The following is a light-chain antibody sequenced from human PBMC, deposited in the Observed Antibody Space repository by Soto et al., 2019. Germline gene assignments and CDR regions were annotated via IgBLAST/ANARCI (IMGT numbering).Light chain of an antibody. CDR2: RNS. V-gene: IGLV1-47*01. CDR3: AAWDDSLTGPL. Sequence: VLTQPPSASGTPGQRVTISCSGSSSNIGSNYVHWYQQFPGTAPKLLIYRNSQRPSGVPDRFSASKSGTSASLAISGLRSGDEADYYCAAWDDSLTGPLFGGGTKVTVL. J-gene: IGLJ2*01. CDR1: SSNIGSNY.